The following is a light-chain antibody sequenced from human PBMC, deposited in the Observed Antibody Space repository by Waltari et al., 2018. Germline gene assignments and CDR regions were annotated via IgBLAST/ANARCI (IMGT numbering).Light chain of an antibody. V-gene: IGKV1-5*03. CDR1: QGISDW. CDR3: QQYNRYSWT. CDR2: KAS. J-gene: IGKJ1*01. Sequence: DIQMTQSPSTLSASVGDRVTITCRASQGISDWLAWCQQKPGKAPKLLIYKASSLESGVPSRFSGSGAGTEFTLTISSLQPDDFATYYCQQYNRYSWTFGQGTKVEIK.